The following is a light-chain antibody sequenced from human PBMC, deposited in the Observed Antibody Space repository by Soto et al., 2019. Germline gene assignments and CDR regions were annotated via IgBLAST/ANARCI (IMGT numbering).Light chain of an antibody. CDR2: GPS. Sequence: TQSPATLSVSAGQRVTLSCRASQSISSYLAWYQQSPGQPSRLLIHGPSSRATGIPDRFSGSGSGTEFTLTISSLQSEDFAVYYCQQYHNWPITFGQGTRLEIK. J-gene: IGKJ5*01. CDR3: QQYHNWPIT. V-gene: IGKV3D-15*01. CDR1: QSISSY.